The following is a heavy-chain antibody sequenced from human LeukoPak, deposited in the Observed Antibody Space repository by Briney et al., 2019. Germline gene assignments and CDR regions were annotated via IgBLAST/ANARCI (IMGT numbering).Heavy chain of an antibody. J-gene: IGHJ4*02. CDR2: ISYDGSNK. CDR3: ARDGDSSGYYLPNFDY. V-gene: IGHV3-30*01. Sequence: RGSLRLSCAASGFTFSSYAMHWVRQAPGKGLEWVAVISYDGSNKYYADSVKGRFTISRDNSKNTLYLQMNSLRAEDTAVYYCARDGDSSGYYLPNFDYWGQGTLVTVSS. D-gene: IGHD3-22*01. CDR1: GFTFSSYA.